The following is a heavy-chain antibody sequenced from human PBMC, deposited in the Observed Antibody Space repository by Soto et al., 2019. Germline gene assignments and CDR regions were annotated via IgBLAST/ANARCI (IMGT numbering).Heavy chain of an antibody. J-gene: IGHJ4*02. CDR2: IYYSGST. Sequence: SETLSLTCTVSGGSISSGDYYWSWIRQPPGKGLEWIGYIYYSGSTYYNPSLKSRVTISVDTSKNQFSLKLSSVTAADTAVYYCARELLYYYGSRSYFFDYWGQGTLVTVSS. V-gene: IGHV4-30-4*01. D-gene: IGHD3-10*01. CDR1: GGSISSGDYY. CDR3: ARELLYYYGSRSYFFDY.